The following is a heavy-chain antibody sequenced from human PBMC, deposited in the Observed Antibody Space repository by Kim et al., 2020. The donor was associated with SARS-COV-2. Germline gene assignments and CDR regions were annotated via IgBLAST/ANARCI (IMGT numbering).Heavy chain of an antibody. V-gene: IGHV4-4*02. CDR3: AREDITMVRAFL. J-gene: IGHJ4*02. CDR2: IYHSGST. D-gene: IGHD3-10*01. Sequence: SETLSLTCAVSGGSISSSNWWSWVRQPPGKGLEWIGEIYHSGSTNYNPSLKSRVTISIDKSKNQFSLKLSSVTAADTAVYYCAREDITMVRAFLWGQGTLVTVSS. CDR1: GGSISSSNW.